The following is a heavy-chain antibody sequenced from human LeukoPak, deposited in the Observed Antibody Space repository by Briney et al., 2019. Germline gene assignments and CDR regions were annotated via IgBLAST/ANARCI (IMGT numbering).Heavy chain of an antibody. D-gene: IGHD5-24*01. CDR1: GFTFDDYG. CDR2: INWNGGST. J-gene: IGHJ4*02. CDR3: ARIRGTERWLQLGQFDY. Sequence: PGGSLRLSCAASGFTFDDYGMSWVRQAPGEGLEWVSGINWNGGSTGYADSVKGRFTISRDNAKNSLHLQMNSLRAEDTALYYCARIRGTERWLQLGQFDYWGQGTLVTVSS. V-gene: IGHV3-20*04.